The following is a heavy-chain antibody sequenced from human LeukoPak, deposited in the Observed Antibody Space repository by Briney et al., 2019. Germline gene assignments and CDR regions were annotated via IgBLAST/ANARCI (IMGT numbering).Heavy chain of an antibody. Sequence: PSETLSLTCTVSGGSISSYYWSWIRQPPGKGLEWIGYIYYSGSTNYNPSLKSRVTISVDTSKNQFSLKLSSVTAADTAVYYCARHYYSSSWRHFDYWGQGTLVTVSS. CDR2: IYYSGST. V-gene: IGHV4-59*08. CDR1: GGSISSYY. CDR3: ARHYYSSSWRHFDY. D-gene: IGHD6-13*01. J-gene: IGHJ4*02.